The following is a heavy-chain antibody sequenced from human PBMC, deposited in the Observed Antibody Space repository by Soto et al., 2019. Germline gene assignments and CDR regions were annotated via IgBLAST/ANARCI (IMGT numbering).Heavy chain of an antibody. CDR2: INHSGST. V-gene: IGHV4-34*01. CDR1: GGSFSGYY. J-gene: IGHJ4*02. CDR3: ATYSGSYYIDY. D-gene: IGHD1-26*01. Sequence: SETLSLTCAVYGGSFSGYYWSWIRQPPGKWLEWIGEINHSGSTNYNPSLKSRVTISVDTSKNQFSLKLSSVTAADTAVYYCATYSGSYYIDYWGQGXLVTVYS.